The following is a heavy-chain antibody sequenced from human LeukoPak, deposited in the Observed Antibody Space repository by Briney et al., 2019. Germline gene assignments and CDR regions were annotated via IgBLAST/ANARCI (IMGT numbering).Heavy chain of an antibody. CDR3: ARMSSYCDY. Sequence: PGGSLRLSCVASGFTFSSHHMNWVRQTPGKGLESVATIKPDGSEKHYVDSVKGRFTISRDNAKSSLYLQMNSLRAEDTGVYFCARMSSYCDYWGQGTLVTVSS. J-gene: IGHJ4*02. V-gene: IGHV3-7*01. CDR1: GFTFSSHH. D-gene: IGHD2-2*01. CDR2: IKPDGSEK.